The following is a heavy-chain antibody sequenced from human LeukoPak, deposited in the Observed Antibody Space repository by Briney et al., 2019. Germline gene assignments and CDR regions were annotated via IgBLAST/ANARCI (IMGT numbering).Heavy chain of an antibody. V-gene: IGHV1-2*02. D-gene: IGHD3-9*01. Sequence: GALVKVSCKASGYTFTGYYMHWVRQAPGQGLEWMGWINPNSGGTNYAQKFQGRVTMTRDTSISTAYMELSRLRSDDTAVYYCARGVLYDILTGYLDYWGQGTLVTVSS. CDR3: ARGVLYDILTGYLDY. CDR2: INPNSGGT. J-gene: IGHJ4*02. CDR1: GYTFTGYY.